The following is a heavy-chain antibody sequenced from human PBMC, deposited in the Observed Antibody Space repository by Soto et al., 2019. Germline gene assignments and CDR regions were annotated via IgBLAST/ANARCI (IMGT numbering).Heavy chain of an antibody. J-gene: IGHJ6*02. D-gene: IGHD3-3*01. Sequence: SVKVSCKASGGTFSSYAISWVRQAPGQGLEWMGGIIPIFGTANYAQKFQGRVTITADESTSTAYMELSSLRSEDTAVYYRARDNGPPTYYDFWSGSPASGMDVWGQGTTVTVSS. CDR3: ARDNGPPTYYDFWSGSPASGMDV. CDR1: GGTFSSYA. CDR2: IIPIFGTA. V-gene: IGHV1-69*13.